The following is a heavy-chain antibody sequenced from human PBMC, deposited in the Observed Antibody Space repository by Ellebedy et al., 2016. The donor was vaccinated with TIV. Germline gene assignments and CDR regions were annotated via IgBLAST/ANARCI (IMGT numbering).Heavy chain of an antibody. V-gene: IGHV3-33*01. Sequence: GGSLRLSXVASGFTFSSYGIHWIRQAPGRGLEWVALIWSDGTNKFYADSVKGRFTISRDNSKNTLFPQMNSLRAEDTAVYYCARAPFNWNYFDYWGQGTLVTVSS. CDR2: IWSDGTNK. CDR3: ARAPFNWNYFDY. CDR1: GFTFSSYG. D-gene: IGHD1-20*01. J-gene: IGHJ4*02.